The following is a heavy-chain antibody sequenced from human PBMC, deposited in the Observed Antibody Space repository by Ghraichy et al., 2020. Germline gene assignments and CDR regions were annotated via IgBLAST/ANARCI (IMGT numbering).Heavy chain of an antibody. CDR2: INPNSGDT. Sequence: ASVKVSCKASGSPVTASYSFWVRQAPVLVLEWMGWINPNSGDTNYAQKFQGRVTMTWDTSISTTYMELSSLRSDDPAVFYCASSHYSGGYPLEDWGQGTLV. CDR1: GSPVTASY. D-gene: IGHD1-26*01. CDR3: ASSHYSGGYPLED. J-gene: IGHJ4*02. V-gene: IGHV1-2*02.